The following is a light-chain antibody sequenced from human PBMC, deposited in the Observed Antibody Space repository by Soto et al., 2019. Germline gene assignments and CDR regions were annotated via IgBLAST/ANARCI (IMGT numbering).Light chain of an antibody. CDR2: KAS. CDR1: QSISSW. J-gene: IGKJ2*01. CDR3: QQYNSYPYT. V-gene: IGKV1-5*03. Sequence: DIQMTQSPSTLSASVGDRVTITCRASQSISSWLAWYQQKPGKAHKLLIYKASSLESGVPSRFSGSGSGTEFTLTISSLQPDDFATYYCQQYNSYPYTLGQGTKLEIK.